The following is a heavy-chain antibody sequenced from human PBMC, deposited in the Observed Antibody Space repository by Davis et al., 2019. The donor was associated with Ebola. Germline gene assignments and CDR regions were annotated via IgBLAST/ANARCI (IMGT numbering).Heavy chain of an antibody. Sequence: ASVKVSCKASGYIFSNYDINWVRQASGQGLEWMGWMNGYSGHTGYVEKFRGRVTMTRDTSTSTVYMELSSLRSEDTAVYYCARGGIAAAGHDYWGQGTLVTVSS. D-gene: IGHD6-13*01. J-gene: IGHJ4*02. CDR1: GYIFSNYD. CDR3: ARGGIAAAGHDY. V-gene: IGHV1-8*01. CDR2: MNGYSGHT.